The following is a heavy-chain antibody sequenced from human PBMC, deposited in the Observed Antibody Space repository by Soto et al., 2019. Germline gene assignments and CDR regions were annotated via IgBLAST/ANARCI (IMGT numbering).Heavy chain of an antibody. J-gene: IGHJ6*02. CDR3: ARENYYDSSGYYYPYGMDV. V-gene: IGHV1-18*01. D-gene: IGHD3-22*01. CDR2: ISAYNGNT. CDR1: GYTFTSYG. Sequence: QVQLVQSGAEVKKPGASVKVSCKASGYTFTSYGISWVRQAPGQGLEWMGWISAYNGNTNYAQKLQGRVTMTTDTSTSTAYMELRSLRSDDTAVYYCARENYYDSSGYYYPYGMDVWGQGTTVTVSS.